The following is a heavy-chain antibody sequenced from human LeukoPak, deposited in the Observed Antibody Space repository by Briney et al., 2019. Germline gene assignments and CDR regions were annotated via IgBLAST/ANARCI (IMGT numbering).Heavy chain of an antibody. D-gene: IGHD6-6*01. CDR2: ISPNSGDT. CDR1: GYTFTGYY. CDR3: ARGRPGDAFDI. J-gene: IGHJ3*02. V-gene: IGHV1-2*02. Sequence: ASVKVSCKASGYTFTGYYIHWVRQAPGQGLEWMGWISPNSGDTNYAQKSQGRVTMTRDTSTSTAYMELRSLRSDDTAVYYCARGRPGDAFDIWGQGTMVTVSS.